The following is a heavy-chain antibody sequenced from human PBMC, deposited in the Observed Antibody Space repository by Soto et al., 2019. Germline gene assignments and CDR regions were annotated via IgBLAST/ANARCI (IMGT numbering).Heavy chain of an antibody. CDR2: IYYSGST. CDR3: AREVVVAATGFDY. CDR1: GGSMSTYY. V-gene: IGHV4-59*01. J-gene: IGHJ4*02. D-gene: IGHD2-15*01. Sequence: SESLSLTCTVSGGSMSTYYWNWFRQPPGKGLEWIGYIYYSGSTNYNPSLNSRVTISVDTSKNQFSLKMTSVTAADTAVYYCAREVVVAATGFDYWGQGTLVTVSS.